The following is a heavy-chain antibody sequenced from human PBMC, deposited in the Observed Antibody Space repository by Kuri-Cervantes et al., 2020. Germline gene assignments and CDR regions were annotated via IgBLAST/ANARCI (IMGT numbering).Heavy chain of an antibody. CDR3: ARDGGKDGSELEGTW. CDR1: GFTFSSYA. Sequence: GESLKISCAASGFTFSSYAMHWVRQAPGKGLEWVAVIWYDGSNKYYADSVKGRFTISRDNSKNTLYLQMNSLRAEDTAVYYCARDGGKDGSELEGTWWGQGTLVTVSS. V-gene: IGHV3-33*08. CDR2: IWYDGSNK. J-gene: IGHJ4*02. D-gene: IGHD3-10*01.